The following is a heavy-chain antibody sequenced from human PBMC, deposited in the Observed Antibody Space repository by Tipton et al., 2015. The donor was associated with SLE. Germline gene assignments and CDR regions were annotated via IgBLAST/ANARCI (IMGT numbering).Heavy chain of an antibody. CDR2: ISPYNGNT. Sequence: QLVQSGAEVKKPGASVKVSCKASGYTFSIYGISWVRQAPGQGLEWMGWISPYNGNTNYAQKFQDRVTMTTATSTSTAYMALRSLRSDDTAVYYCARDRSSSDYWGQGTLVTVSS. J-gene: IGHJ4*02. D-gene: IGHD6-6*01. CDR1: GYTFSIYG. V-gene: IGHV1-18*01. CDR3: ARDRSSSDY.